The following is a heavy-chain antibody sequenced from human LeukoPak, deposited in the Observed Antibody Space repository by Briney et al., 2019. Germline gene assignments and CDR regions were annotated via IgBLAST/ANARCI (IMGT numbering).Heavy chain of an antibody. D-gene: IGHD1-26*01. CDR3: ARDVGAINWFDP. CDR2: ISSSSSYI. Sequence: GGSLRLSCAASGFTFSSYSMNWVRQAPGKGLEWVSSISSSSSYIYYADSVKGRFTISRDNAKNSLYLQMNSLRAEDTAVYYCARDVGAINWFDPWGQGTLVTVSS. J-gene: IGHJ5*02. CDR1: GFTFSSYS. V-gene: IGHV3-21*01.